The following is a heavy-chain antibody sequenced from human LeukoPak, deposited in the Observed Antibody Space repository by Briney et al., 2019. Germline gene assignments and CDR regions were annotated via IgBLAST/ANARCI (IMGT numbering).Heavy chain of an antibody. CDR3: ARYGYGPIPLYGMDV. J-gene: IGHJ6*02. Sequence: SETLSLTCAVYGGSFSGYYWSWIRQPPGKGLEWIGEINHSGSTNYNPSLKSRVTISVDTSKNQFSLKLSSVTAADTAVYYCARYGYGPIPLYGMDVWGQGTTVTVSS. CDR2: INHSGST. CDR1: GGSFSGYY. D-gene: IGHD5-18*01. V-gene: IGHV4-34*01.